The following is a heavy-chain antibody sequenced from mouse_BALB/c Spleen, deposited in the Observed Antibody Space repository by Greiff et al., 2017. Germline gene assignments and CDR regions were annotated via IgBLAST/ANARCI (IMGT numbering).Heavy chain of an antibody. CDR2: ISDGGSYT. V-gene: IGHV5-4*02. CDR1: GFTFSDYY. CDR3: ARGILSNAMDY. J-gene: IGHJ4*01. Sequence: EVQVVESGGGLVKPGGSLKLSCAASGFTFSDYYMYWVRQTPEKRLEWVATISDGGSYTYYPDSVKGRFTISRDNAKNNLYLQMSSLKSEDTAMYYCARGILSNAMDYWGQGTSVTVSS. D-gene: IGHD1-1*02.